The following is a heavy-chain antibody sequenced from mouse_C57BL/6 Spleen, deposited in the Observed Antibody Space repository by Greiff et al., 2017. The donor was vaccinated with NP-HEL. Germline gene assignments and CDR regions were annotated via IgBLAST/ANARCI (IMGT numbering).Heavy chain of an antibody. CDR2: FYPGSGSI. V-gene: IGHV1-62-2*01. J-gene: IGHJ3*01. CDR3: ARHEEAGPLHPLAWFAY. Sequence: QVQLKESGAELVKPGASVKLSCKASGYTFTEYTIHWVKQRSGQGLEWIGWFYPGSGSIKYNEKFKDKATLTADKSSSTVYMELSRLTSEDAAVYVCARHEEAGPLHPLAWFAYWGQGTLVTVSA. CDR1: GYTFTEYT. D-gene: IGHD1-1*01.